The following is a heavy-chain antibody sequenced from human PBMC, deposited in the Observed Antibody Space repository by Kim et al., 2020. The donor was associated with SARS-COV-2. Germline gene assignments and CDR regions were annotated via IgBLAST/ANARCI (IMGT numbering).Heavy chain of an antibody. CDR3: ARDWGEYYYDSSGYYAR. V-gene: IGHV3-21*01. Sequence: VTGRCTISRDNAKNSLYLQMNSLRAEDTAVYYCARDWGEYYYDSSGYYARWGQGTLVTVSS. J-gene: IGHJ4*02. D-gene: IGHD3-22*01.